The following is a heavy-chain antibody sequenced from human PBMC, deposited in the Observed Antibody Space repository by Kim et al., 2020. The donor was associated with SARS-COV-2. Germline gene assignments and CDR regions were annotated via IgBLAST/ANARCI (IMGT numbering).Heavy chain of an antibody. D-gene: IGHD3-3*01. CDR1: GFTFSSYA. CDR2: ISYDGSNK. Sequence: GGSLRLSCAASGFTFSSYAMHWVRQAPGKGLEWVAVISYDGSNKYYADSVKGRFTISRDNSKNTLYLQMNSLRAEDTAVYYCARSGYYDFRSGYSSLRPEYFQHWGQGTLVTVSS. J-gene: IGHJ1*01. CDR3: ARSGYYDFRSGYSSLRPEYFQH. V-gene: IGHV3-30-3*01.